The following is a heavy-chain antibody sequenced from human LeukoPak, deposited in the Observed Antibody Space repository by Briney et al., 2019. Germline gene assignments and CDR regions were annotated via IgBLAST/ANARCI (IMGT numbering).Heavy chain of an antibody. V-gene: IGHV3-21*01. CDR1: GFSFSSSG. Sequence: GGSLRLSCAASGFSFSSSGINWVRQAPGKGLEWVSSICSTGTDRYYADSFKGRFTISRDNAKNSLYLQMNSLRAEDTAVYYCATETIGRHYDYWGQGTLLTVSS. CDR2: ICSTGTDR. D-gene: IGHD1-14*01. CDR3: ATETIGRHYDY. J-gene: IGHJ4*02.